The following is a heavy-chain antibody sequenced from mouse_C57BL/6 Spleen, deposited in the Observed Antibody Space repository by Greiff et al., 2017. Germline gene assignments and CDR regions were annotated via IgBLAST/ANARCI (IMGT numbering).Heavy chain of an antibody. V-gene: IGHV1-18*01. J-gene: IGHJ2*01. CDR1: GYTFTDYN. CDR3: ARFTTRGVFDY. Sequence: EVQLQQSGPELVKPGASVKIPCKASGYTFTDYNMDWVQQSHGKSLEWIGDITPNNGGTIYNQKFKGKATLTVDKSSSTAYMELRSLTSEDTAVYYCARFTTRGVFDYWGQGTTLTVSS. CDR2: ITPNNGGT. D-gene: IGHD1-1*01.